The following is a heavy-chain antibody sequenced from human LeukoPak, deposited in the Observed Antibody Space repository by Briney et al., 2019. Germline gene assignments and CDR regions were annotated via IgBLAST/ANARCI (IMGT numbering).Heavy chain of an antibody. CDR3: ARDEVYGSGSYYNAGPDWFDP. CDR2: IKQDGSEK. V-gene: IGHV3-7*01. Sequence: PGGSLRLSCAASGFTFSSYWMSWVRQAPGKGLEWVANIKQDGSEKYYVDSVKGRFTISRDNAKNSLYLQMNSLRAEDTAVYYCARDEVYGSGSYYNAGPDWFDPWGQGTLVTVSS. J-gene: IGHJ5*02. D-gene: IGHD3-10*01. CDR1: GFTFSSYW.